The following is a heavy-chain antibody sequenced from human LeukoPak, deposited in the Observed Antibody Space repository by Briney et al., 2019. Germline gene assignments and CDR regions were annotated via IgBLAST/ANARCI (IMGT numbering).Heavy chain of an antibody. J-gene: IGHJ4*02. V-gene: IGHV4-38-2*02. CDR3: ARDGPQYSSSWYSGGPFDY. CDR1: GYSISSGYY. D-gene: IGHD6-13*01. Sequence: SETLSLTCTVSGYSISSGYYWAWIRQPPGKGLEWLGRIYHSGSTYYNPSLKSRVTISVDTSKHQFSLKLSSVTAADTAVYYCARDGPQYSSSWYSGGPFDYWGQGTLVTVSS. CDR2: IYHSGST.